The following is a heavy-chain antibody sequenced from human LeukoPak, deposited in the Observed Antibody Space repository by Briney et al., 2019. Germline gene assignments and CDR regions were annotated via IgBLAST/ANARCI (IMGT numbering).Heavy chain of an antibody. Sequence: GGSLRLSCAASGFTFSTYAMSWVRQAPGKGLEWVSVVSGTGGRTYYADSVKGRFTISRDNSKNTLYLQMNSLRAEDTALYYCVKASSSSPQYNWFDARGQGTLVTVSS. CDR1: GFTFSTYA. V-gene: IGHV3-23*01. D-gene: IGHD6-6*01. J-gene: IGHJ5*02. CDR3: VKASSSSPQYNWFDA. CDR2: VSGTGGRT.